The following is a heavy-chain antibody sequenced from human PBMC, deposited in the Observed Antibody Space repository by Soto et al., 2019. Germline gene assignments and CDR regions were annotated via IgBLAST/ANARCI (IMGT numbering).Heavy chain of an antibody. D-gene: IGHD3-22*01. V-gene: IGHV3-23*01. CDR1: GFTFSSYA. J-gene: IGHJ3*02. CDR2: ISGSGGST. Sequence: GGSLRLSCAASGFTFSSYAMSWVRQAPGKGLEWVSAISGSGGSTYYADSVKGRFTISRDNSKNTLYLQMNSLRAEDTAVYYCAKDSITMIVVVKGGFYDDAFDIWGQGTMVTVSS. CDR3: AKDSITMIVVVKGGFYDDAFDI.